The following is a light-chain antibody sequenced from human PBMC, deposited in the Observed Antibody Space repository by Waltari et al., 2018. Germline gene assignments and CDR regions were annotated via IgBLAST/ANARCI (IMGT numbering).Light chain of an antibody. Sequence: QLVLTQSPSASASLGASVKLTRTLSSGHSNFAIPRHQQQPEKGPRYLMKLRSGGSHSKGDGIPDRFSGSSSGAERYLTISSLQSEDEADYYCQTWGTGIQVFGGGTKLTVL. CDR2: LRSGGSH. CDR3: QTWGTGIQV. V-gene: IGLV4-69*01. J-gene: IGLJ2*01. CDR1: SGHSNFA.